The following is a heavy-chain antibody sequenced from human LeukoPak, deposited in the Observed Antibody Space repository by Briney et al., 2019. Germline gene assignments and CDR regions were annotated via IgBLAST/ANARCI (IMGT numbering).Heavy chain of an antibody. J-gene: IGHJ4*02. D-gene: IGHD6-19*01. V-gene: IGHV4-34*01. Sequence: PSETLSLTCAVYGGSFSGYCWSWIRQPPGKGLEWIGEINHSGSTNYNPSLKSRVTISVDTSKNQFSLKLSSVTAADTAVYYCARGVTLSVAHTGGRDTCPFDYWGQGTLVTVSS. CDR3: ARGVTLSVAHTGGRDTCPFDY. CDR2: INHSGST. CDR1: GGSFSGYC.